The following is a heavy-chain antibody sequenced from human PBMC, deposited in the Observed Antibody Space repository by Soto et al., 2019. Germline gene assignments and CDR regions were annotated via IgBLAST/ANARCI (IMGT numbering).Heavy chain of an antibody. Sequence: ASVKVSCKASGGTFSSYAISWVRQAPGQGLEWMGGIIPIFGTANYAQKFQGRVTITADKSTSTAYMELSSLRSEDTAVYYCARAESLDGTFDYWGQGTLVTVSS. CDR2: IIPIFGTA. J-gene: IGHJ4*02. CDR1: GGTFSSYA. CDR3: ARAESLDGTFDY. D-gene: IGHD1-1*01. V-gene: IGHV1-69*06.